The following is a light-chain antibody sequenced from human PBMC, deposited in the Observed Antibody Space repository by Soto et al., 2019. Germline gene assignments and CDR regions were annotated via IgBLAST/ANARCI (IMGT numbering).Light chain of an antibody. CDR1: QTISTW. J-gene: IGKJ1*01. Sequence: DVQVTKSPPTVSASIGNRGTITCRASQTISTWMAWYQQKPGKAPKLLVYDASTLQSGVASRFSGSGSGTKYTLAIASLQSDDFATYYCQLDEACSGTFGPGTKVDI. CDR2: DAS. CDR3: QLDEACSGT. V-gene: IGKV1-5*01.